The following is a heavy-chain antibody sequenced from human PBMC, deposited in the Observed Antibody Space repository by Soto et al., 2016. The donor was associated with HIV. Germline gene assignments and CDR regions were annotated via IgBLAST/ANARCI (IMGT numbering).Heavy chain of an antibody. CDR2: ISSGGGSI. CDR1: GFTFSVYS. CDR3: ARDRAAAGYSDY. J-gene: IGHJ4*02. V-gene: IGHV3-48*04. Sequence: EVQLVESGGGLIQPGGSLRLSCAASGFTFSVYSFKWVRQAPGKGLEWIAYISSGGGSILYADSVEGRFTISRDNTKNSLYLEMNGLRVEDTAVYYCARDRAAAGYSDYVGPGNSWSTVSS. D-gene: IGHD6-13*01.